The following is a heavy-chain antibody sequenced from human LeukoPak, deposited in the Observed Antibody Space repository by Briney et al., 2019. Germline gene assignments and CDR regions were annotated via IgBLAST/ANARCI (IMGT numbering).Heavy chain of an antibody. Sequence: SETLSLTCTVSGGSISSNSYYWGWIRQPPGKGLEWIGSIYYSGSTYYNPSLKSRVTISVDTSKNQFSLKLSSVTAADTAVFYCARHGARYSGYDYYFDYWGQGTLVTVSS. D-gene: IGHD5-12*01. CDR2: IYYSGST. CDR1: GGSISSNSYY. CDR3: ARHGARYSGYDYYFDY. J-gene: IGHJ4*02. V-gene: IGHV4-39*01.